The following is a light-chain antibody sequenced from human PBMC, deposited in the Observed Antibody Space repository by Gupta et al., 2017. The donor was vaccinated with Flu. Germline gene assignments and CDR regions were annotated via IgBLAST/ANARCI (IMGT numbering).Light chain of an antibody. V-gene: IGLV2-14*01. CDR3: SSYSSSTTRV. CDR1: SGDIDTYNY. CDR2: EVS. J-gene: IGLJ1*01. Sequence: QSALTQPASVSGSPGPSITIFCTGTSGDIDTYNYVSWYQQHPGKAPKLMIYEVSNRPSGVAHRFSGSKSGNTASLTISGLQAEDEGDYYCSSYSSSTTRVFGTGTKVTGL.